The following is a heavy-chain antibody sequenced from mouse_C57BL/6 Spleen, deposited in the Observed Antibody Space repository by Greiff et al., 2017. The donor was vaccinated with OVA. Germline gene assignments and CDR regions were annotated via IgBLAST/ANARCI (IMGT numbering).Heavy chain of an antibody. Sequence: QVQLQQPGAELVMPGASVKLSCKASGYTFTSYWMHWVKQRPGQGLEWIGEIDPSDSYNNYNQKFKGKSTVTVDKSSSTAYMQLSSLTSEDSAVYYCAIYGSSFAYWGQGTLVTVSA. CDR1: GYTFTSYW. CDR2: IDPSDSYN. D-gene: IGHD1-1*01. V-gene: IGHV1-69*01. CDR3: AIYGSSFAY. J-gene: IGHJ3*01.